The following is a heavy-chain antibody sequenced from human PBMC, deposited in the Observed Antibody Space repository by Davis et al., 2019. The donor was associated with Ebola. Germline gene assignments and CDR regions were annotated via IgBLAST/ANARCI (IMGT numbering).Heavy chain of an antibody. V-gene: IGHV4-59*01. CDR3: ARATPSHYYDSSGYGINPGWFDP. D-gene: IGHD3-22*01. Sequence: SETLSLTCTVSGGSISSYYWSWIRQPPGKGLEWIGYIYYSGSTNYNPSLKSRVTISVDTSKNQFSLKLSSVTAADTAVYYCARATPSHYYDSSGYGINPGWFDPWGQGTLVTVSS. J-gene: IGHJ5*02. CDR2: IYYSGST. CDR1: GGSISSYY.